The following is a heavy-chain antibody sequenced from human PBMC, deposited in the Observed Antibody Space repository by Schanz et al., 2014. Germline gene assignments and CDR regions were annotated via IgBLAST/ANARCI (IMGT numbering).Heavy chain of an antibody. Sequence: QVQLVESGGGVVQPGRSLRLSCAASGFTFSSYGMHWVRQAPGKGLEWVAVIWSDGTNEYYADSVKGRFTISGDSSKYTVYLQMNSLRADDTAVYYCARIGGSVFDYWAQGTLVTVSS. CDR1: GFTFSSYG. D-gene: IGHD3-10*01. V-gene: IGHV3-33*01. CDR2: IWSDGTNE. CDR3: ARIGGSVFDY. J-gene: IGHJ4*02.